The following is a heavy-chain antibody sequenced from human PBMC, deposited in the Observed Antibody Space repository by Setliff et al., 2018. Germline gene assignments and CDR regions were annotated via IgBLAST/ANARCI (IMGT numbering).Heavy chain of an antibody. CDR1: GFTFSSYA. CDR2: ISSSGGNI. Sequence: GGSLRLSWAASGFTFSSYAMHWVRQAPGKGLEYVSSISSSGGNIYYANSVKGRFIISRDNSKSTLFLQMGSLRAEDMSVYYCARGGTYSSGPLDYWGQGILVTVSS. J-gene: IGHJ4*02. V-gene: IGHV3-64*01. CDR3: ARGGTYSSGPLDY. D-gene: IGHD3-22*01.